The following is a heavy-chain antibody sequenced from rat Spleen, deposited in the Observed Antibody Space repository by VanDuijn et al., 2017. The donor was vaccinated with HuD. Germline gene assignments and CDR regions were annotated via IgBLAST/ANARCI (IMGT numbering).Heavy chain of an antibody. V-gene: IGHV4-2*01. Sequence: EVKLVESGGGLVQPGRSLKLSCAASGFNFNDYWMGWVRQAPGKGLEWIGEINKDSSTINYTPSLKDKFTISRDNAQNTLYLQMSKLGSEDTAIDYCARGPSYYSSYAIGVMDAWGQGASVTVSS. D-gene: IGHD1-2*01. CDR2: INKDSSTI. J-gene: IGHJ4*01. CDR3: ARGPSYYSSYAIGVMDA. CDR1: GFNFNDYW.